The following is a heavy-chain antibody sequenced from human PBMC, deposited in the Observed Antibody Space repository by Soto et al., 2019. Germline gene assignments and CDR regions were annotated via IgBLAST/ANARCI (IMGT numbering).Heavy chain of an antibody. D-gene: IGHD3-10*01. CDR3: ARGLILWFGEFSRRGGYYYYMDV. CDR2: INDSGNI. V-gene: IGHV4-34*01. CDR1: GGCFSGYQ. J-gene: IGHJ6*03. Sequence: QVQLQQWGAGLLKPSETLSLTCAVYGGCFSGYQWTWIRQTPGKRLEWIGEINDSGNINYNPSLKSRVTILVDTPTKQISLKLSSVTAADTAVYYCARGLILWFGEFSRRGGYYYYMDVWGKGTTVTVSS.